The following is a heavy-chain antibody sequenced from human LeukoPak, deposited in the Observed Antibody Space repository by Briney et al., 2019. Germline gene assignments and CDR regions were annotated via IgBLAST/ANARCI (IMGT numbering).Heavy chain of an antibody. V-gene: IGHV4-59*01. CDR1: GGSISSYY. CDR3: ARAEWGYFDY. D-gene: IGHD1-26*01. J-gene: IGHJ4*02. Sequence: SGTLSLTCTVSGGSISSYYWSWIRQPPGKGLEWIGYIYYSGSTNYNPSLKSRVTISVDTSKNQFSLKLSSVTAADTAVYYCARAEWGYFDYWGQGTLVTVSS. CDR2: IYYSGST.